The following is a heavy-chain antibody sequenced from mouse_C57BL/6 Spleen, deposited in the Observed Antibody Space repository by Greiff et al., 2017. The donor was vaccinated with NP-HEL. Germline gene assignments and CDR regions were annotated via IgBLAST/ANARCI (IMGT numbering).Heavy chain of an antibody. V-gene: IGHV5-17*01. CDR3: ARPSWDWYFDV. CDR1: GFTFSDYG. Sequence: EVQVVESGGGLVKPGGSLKLSCAASGFTFSDYGMHWVRQAPEKGLEWVAYISSGSSTIYYADTVKGRFTISRDNAKNTLFLQMTSLRSEDTAMYYCARPSWDWYFDVWGTGTTVTVSS. D-gene: IGHD4-1*01. J-gene: IGHJ1*03. CDR2: ISSGSSTI.